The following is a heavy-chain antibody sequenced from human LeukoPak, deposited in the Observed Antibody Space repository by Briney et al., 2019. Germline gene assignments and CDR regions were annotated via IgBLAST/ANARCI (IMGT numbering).Heavy chain of an antibody. V-gene: IGHV4-59*08. CDR3: AGGRSSRYFDL. CDR1: GGSISSYY. CDR2: IYYSGGT. D-gene: IGHD6-13*01. J-gene: IGHJ2*01. Sequence: KPSETLSLTCTVSGGSISSYYWSWIRQPPGKGLEWIGYIYYSGGTNYNPSLKSRVTISVDTSKNQFSLKLSSVTAADTAVYYCAGGRSSRYFDLWGRGTLVTVSS.